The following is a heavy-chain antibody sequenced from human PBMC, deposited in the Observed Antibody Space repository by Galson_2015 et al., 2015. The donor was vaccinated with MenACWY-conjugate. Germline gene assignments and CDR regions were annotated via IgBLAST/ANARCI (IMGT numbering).Heavy chain of an antibody. V-gene: IGHV3-7*03. CDR2: GSDI. CDR3: ARDRTYTSGRYYDAFDL. Sequence: GSDIHYVDSVKGRFTISRENAKNSLYLQMNSLRAEDAAVYYCARDRTYTSGRYYDAFDLWGQGTMVTVSS. D-gene: IGHD1-26*01. J-gene: IGHJ3*01.